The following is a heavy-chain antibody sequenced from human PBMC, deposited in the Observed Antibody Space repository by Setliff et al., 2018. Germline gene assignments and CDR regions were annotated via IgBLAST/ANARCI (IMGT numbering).Heavy chain of an antibody. V-gene: IGHV1-18*01. CDR3: ASLSSGYFNWYFDL. J-gene: IGHJ2*01. D-gene: IGHD3-22*01. CDR1: GYTFTSYG. CDR2: ISAYNGNT. Sequence: ASVKVSCKASGYTFTSYGIIWVRQAPGQGLEWMGWISAYNGNTNYAQKLQGRVTMTTDTSTSTAYMELRSLRSEDTAVYYCASLSSGYFNWYFDLWGRGTLVTVSS.